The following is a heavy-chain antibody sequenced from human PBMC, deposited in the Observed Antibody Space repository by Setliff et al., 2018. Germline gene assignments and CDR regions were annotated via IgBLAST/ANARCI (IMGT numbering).Heavy chain of an antibody. Sequence: RASVKVSCKVSGYRLIEVSMHWVRQAPGQGLEWMGWINAGNGNTKYSQKFQGRVTITRDTSASTAYMELSSLRSEDTAVYYCARDPRQNDNFWSGYYYYYYYGMDVWGQGTTVTVSS. CDR2: INAGNGNT. CDR3: ARDPRQNDNFWSGYYYYYYYGMDV. D-gene: IGHD3-3*01. CDR1: GYRLIEVS. J-gene: IGHJ6*02. V-gene: IGHV1-3*01.